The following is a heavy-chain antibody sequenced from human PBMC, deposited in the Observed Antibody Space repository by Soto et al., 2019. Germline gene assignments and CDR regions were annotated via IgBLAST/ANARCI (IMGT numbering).Heavy chain of an antibody. CDR2: INPNSGGT. CDR1: GYTYIGYH. J-gene: IGHJ6*02. V-gene: IGHV1-2*04. CDR3: ARDRIAVAGAFYYYGLDV. Sequence: ASVKGSCKTSGYTYIGYHVRWVRQAPGQGLEWMGWINPNSGGTNYAQKFQGWVTMTRDTSIGTAYMELRRLRSDDTAVYYCARDRIAVAGAFYYYGLDVWGQGTTVTVSS. D-gene: IGHD6-19*01.